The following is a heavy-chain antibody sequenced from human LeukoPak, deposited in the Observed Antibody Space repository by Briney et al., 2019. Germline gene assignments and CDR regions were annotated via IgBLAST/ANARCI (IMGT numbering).Heavy chain of an antibody. CDR3: AKDGGDYGDLDY. D-gene: IGHD4-17*01. J-gene: IGHJ4*02. Sequence: GGSLRLSCAASGFTFSSYAMSWVRQAPGKGLEWVSAISGSGGSTYYADSVKGRFTISRDNSKNMLYLQMNSLRAEDTAVYYCAKDGGDYGDLDYWGQGTLVTVSS. V-gene: IGHV3-23*01. CDR1: GFTFSSYA. CDR2: ISGSGGST.